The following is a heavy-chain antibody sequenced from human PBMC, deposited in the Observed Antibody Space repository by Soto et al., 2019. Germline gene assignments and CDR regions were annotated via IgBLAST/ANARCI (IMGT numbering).Heavy chain of an antibody. CDR2: ISGSGVST. Sequence: EVQLLESGGGLVQPGGSLRLSCAASGFTFSSYAMNWVRQAPGKGLEWVSVISGSGVSTSYTDSVKGRFTISRDNSKNTLYLQMNSLRAEDPAVYYCAKRRLITTIDYWGQGTLVTVSS. J-gene: IGHJ4*02. D-gene: IGHD3-22*01. CDR3: AKRRLITTIDY. V-gene: IGHV3-23*01. CDR1: GFTFSSYA.